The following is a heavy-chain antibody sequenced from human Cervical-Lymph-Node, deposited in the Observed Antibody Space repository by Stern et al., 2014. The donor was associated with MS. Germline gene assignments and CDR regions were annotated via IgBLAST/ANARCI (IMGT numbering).Heavy chain of an antibody. V-gene: IGHV4-4*02. Sequence: QVQLQESGPGLVKPSGTLSLTCAVSGGSVSSTNWWSWVRQSPGKGLEWIGNLYPSGASHYRPSLSIRVSISLSTSKNHLSLHLTSVTAADTAVYYCARERQQYCNSEGCSYWYFDLWGRGTLVTVSS. CDR1: GGSVSSTNW. J-gene: IGHJ2*01. CDR3: ARERQQYCNSEGCSYWYFDL. CDR2: LYPSGAS. D-gene: IGHD2/OR15-2a*01.